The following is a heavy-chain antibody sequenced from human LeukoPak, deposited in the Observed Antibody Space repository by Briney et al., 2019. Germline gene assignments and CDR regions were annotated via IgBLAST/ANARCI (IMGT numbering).Heavy chain of an antibody. Sequence: PSETLSLTCAVYGGSFSGYYWSWIRQPPGKGLEWIGGINHSGSTNYNPSLKSRVTISVDTSKNQFSLKLSSVTAADTAVYYCARGHRGYYYYYGMDVWGQGTTVTVSS. D-gene: IGHD1-14*01. J-gene: IGHJ6*02. CDR3: ARGHRGYYYYYGMDV. CDR1: GGSFSGYY. V-gene: IGHV4-34*01. CDR2: INHSGST.